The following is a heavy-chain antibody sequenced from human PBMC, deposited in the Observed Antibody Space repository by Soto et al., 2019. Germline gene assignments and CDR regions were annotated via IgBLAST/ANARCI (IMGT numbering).Heavy chain of an antibody. Sequence: GGSLRLSCAASGFTFSSYSMNWVRQAPGKGLEWVSSISSSSSYIYYADSVKGRFTISRDNAKNSLYLQMNSLRAEDTAVYYCAREGAMWIQLWKPEYYYYYMDVWGKGTTVTVSS. V-gene: IGHV3-21*01. J-gene: IGHJ6*03. CDR3: AREGAMWIQLWKPEYYYYYMDV. CDR1: GFTFSSYS. D-gene: IGHD5-18*01. CDR2: ISSSSSYI.